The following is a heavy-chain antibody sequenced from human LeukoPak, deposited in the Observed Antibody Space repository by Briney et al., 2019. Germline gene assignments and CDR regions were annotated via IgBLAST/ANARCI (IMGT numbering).Heavy chain of an antibody. D-gene: IGHD4-17*01. CDR3: AKDTLTRDYEFDY. V-gene: IGHV3-30*02. Sequence: GGSLRLSCAASGFTFSSYVMHWVRQAPGKGLEWVAFIRSDGSNKYYADSVRGRFTISRDNSKNTLYLQMNSLRAEDTAVYYCAKDTLTRDYEFDYWGQGTLVTVSS. CDR1: GFTFSSYV. J-gene: IGHJ4*02. CDR2: IRSDGSNK.